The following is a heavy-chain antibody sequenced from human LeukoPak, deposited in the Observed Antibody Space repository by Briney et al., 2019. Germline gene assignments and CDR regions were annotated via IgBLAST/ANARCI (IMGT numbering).Heavy chain of an antibody. CDR2: IKPNGST. V-gene: IGHV4-34*01. J-gene: IGHJ5*02. CDR3: ARGRMSFGYSYGGHHNWSDP. D-gene: IGHD5-18*01. Sequence: TPSPTRAVYGGAFSGYYRSWVRPPPRKGVEWIGEIKPNGSTNYNPSLKSRVTISVDTSKNQFSLKLSSVTAADTAVYYCARGRMSFGYSYGGHHNWSDPWGQGTLVTVSS. CDR1: GGAFSGYY.